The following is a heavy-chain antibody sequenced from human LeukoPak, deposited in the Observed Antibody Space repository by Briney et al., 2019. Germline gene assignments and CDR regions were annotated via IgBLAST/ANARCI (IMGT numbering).Heavy chain of an antibody. CDR3: ARWDELDWAFGT. CDR1: GYSISSGYS. J-gene: IGHJ5*02. V-gene: IGHV4-38-2*01. D-gene: IGHD2-21*01. Sequence: SETLSLSCSVSGYSISSGYSWGWIRQAPGKGLEWIGSVFHSGNSYSNPSLSSRVTISVDTSSNRFSLRLTSVTAGDTAVYFCARWDELDWAFGTWGPGTLVTVSS. CDR2: VFHSGNS.